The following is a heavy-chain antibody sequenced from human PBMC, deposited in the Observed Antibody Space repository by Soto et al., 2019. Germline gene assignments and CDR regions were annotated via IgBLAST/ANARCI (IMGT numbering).Heavy chain of an antibody. J-gene: IGHJ6*02. CDR1: GFTFSSYW. Sequence: EVQLVESGGGLVRPVGSLRLSFAASGFTFSSYWMHWVCHAPGKGLVWVSRMNEDGGTTDYADSVKGRFTISRDNATNTLSLQMNSLRVEDTAVYYCASDLSGRADVWGQGTTVTVSS. D-gene: IGHD3-10*01. V-gene: IGHV3-74*02. CDR3: ASDLSGRADV. CDR2: MNEDGGTT.